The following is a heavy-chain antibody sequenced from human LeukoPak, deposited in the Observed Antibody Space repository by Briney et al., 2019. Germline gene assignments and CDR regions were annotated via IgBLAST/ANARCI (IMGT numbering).Heavy chain of an antibody. CDR2: INHSGST. J-gene: IGHJ4*02. D-gene: IGHD1-26*01. Sequence: SETLSLTCTVSGGSISSYYWSWIRQPPGKGLEWIGEINHSGSTNYNPSLKSRVTISVDMSKNQFSLKLSSVTAADTAVYYCARGHSGSHRWDYWGQGTLVTVSS. CDR3: ARGHSGSHRWDY. V-gene: IGHV4-34*01. CDR1: GGSISSYY.